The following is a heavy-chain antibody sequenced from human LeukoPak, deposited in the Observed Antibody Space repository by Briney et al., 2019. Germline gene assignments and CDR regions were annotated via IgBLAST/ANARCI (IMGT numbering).Heavy chain of an antibody. CDR2: ISGGGGST. D-gene: IGHD6-19*01. Sequence: PGGSLRLSCAASGFTFTSYSMNWVRQAPGKGLEWVSTISGGGGSTYYADSVKGRFTISRDNSKNTLYLQVNSLRAEDTAVYYCARDTRYSSGFDYWGQGTLVTVSS. J-gene: IGHJ4*02. V-gene: IGHV3-23*01. CDR3: ARDTRYSSGFDY. CDR1: GFTFTSYS.